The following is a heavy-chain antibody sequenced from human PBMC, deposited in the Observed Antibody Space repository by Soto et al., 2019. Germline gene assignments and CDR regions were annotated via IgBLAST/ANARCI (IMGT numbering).Heavy chain of an antibody. CDR1: GGSISSGDYY. J-gene: IGHJ4*02. CDR2: IYYSGSI. D-gene: IGHD2-2*01. Sequence: SETLSLTCTVSGGSISSGDYYWSWIRQPPGKGLEWIGSIYYSGSIYYNPSLKSRVTISVDTSKNQFSLKLSSVTAADTAVYYCARGRTSSPTPGDYWGQGTLVTVSS. CDR3: ARGRTSSPTPGDY. V-gene: IGHV4-30-4*01.